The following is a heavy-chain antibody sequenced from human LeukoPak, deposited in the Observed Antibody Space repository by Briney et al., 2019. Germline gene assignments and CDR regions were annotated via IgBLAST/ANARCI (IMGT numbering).Heavy chain of an antibody. CDR3: AREVGTMKDAFDI. V-gene: IGHV3-48*03. CDR2: ISSSGSTI. D-gene: IGHD1-26*01. Sequence: LPGGSLRLSCAASGFTFSSYEMNWVRQAPGKGLEWVSYISSSGSTIYYADSVKGQLTISRDNAENSLSLQMNSLRAEDTAIYNCAREVGTMKDAFDIWGQGTMVSVSS. J-gene: IGHJ3*02. CDR1: GFTFSSYE.